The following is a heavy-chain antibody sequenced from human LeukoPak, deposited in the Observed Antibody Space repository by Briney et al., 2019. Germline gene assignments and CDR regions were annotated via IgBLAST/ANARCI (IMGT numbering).Heavy chain of an antibody. CDR1: GYTLTELS. D-gene: IGHD4-17*01. Sequence: ASVKVSCKVSGYTLTELSMHWVRQAPGKGLEWMGGFDPEDGETIYAQKFQGRVTMTEDTSTDTAYMELSSLRAEDTAVYYCARDRTNHGDYVFDYWGQGTLVTVSS. J-gene: IGHJ4*02. CDR2: FDPEDGET. V-gene: IGHV1-24*01. CDR3: ARDRTNHGDYVFDY.